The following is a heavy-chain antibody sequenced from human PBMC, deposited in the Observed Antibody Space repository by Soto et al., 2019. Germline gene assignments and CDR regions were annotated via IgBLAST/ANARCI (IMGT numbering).Heavy chain of an antibody. CDR1: GYVFPNYA. CDR3: AGDYDYPCGSYRHDPYY. Sequence: QVQLVQSGGEVKKPGASVKISCQASGYVFPNYAITWVRQAPGQGFEWMGWTSPYNGDTNYAQKLQGRVTMTTDTATSTAYMELRSLRSDDTASYYCAGDYDYPCGSYRHDPYYWGQGTLVTVSS. D-gene: IGHD3-16*02. CDR2: TSPYNGDT. V-gene: IGHV1-18*01. J-gene: IGHJ4*02.